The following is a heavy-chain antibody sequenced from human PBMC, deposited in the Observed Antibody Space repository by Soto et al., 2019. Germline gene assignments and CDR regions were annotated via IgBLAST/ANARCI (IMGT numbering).Heavy chain of an antibody. CDR3: ARGGYSGYACYYGMDV. CDR1: GYTFTGYY. J-gene: IGHJ6*02. D-gene: IGHD5-12*01. Sequence: GASVKVSCKASGYTFTGYYMHWVRQAPGQGLEWMGWINPNSGGTNYAQKFQGRVTMTRDTSISTAYMELSRLRSDDTAVYYCARGGYSGYACYYGMDVWGQGTTVTVSS. CDR2: INPNSGGT. V-gene: IGHV1-2*02.